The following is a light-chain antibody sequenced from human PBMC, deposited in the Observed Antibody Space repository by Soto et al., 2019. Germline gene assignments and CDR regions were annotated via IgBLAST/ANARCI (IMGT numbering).Light chain of an antibody. CDR2: EVF. J-gene: IGLJ3*02. CDR3: SSYAGGDSVL. CDR1: SSDVGGYNY. V-gene: IGLV2-8*01. Sequence: QSALTQPPSVSGSPGQSLTISCTGTSSDVGGYNYVSWYHHHPGKAPKLIIYEVFKRPSGVPDRFSGSKSGNTASLTVSGLQAEDEADYYCSSYAGGDSVLFGGGTKVTVL.